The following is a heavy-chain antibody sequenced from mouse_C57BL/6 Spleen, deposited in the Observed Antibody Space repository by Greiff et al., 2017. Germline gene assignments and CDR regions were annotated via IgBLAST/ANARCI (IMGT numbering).Heavy chain of an antibody. CDR3: ARCDYDVGDY. CDR1: GYAFTNYL. Sequence: QVQLKQSGAELVRPGTSVKVSCKASGYAFTNYLIEWVKQRPGQGLEWIGVINPGSGGTNYNEKFKGKATLTADKSSSTAYMQLSSLTSEDSAVYFCARCDYDVGDYWGQGTSVTVSS. D-gene: IGHD2-4*01. J-gene: IGHJ4*01. CDR2: INPGSGGT. V-gene: IGHV1-54*01.